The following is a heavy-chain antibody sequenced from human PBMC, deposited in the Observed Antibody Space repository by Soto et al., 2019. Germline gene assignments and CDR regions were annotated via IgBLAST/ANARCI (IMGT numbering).Heavy chain of an antibody. CDR2: IYSGGST. CDR3: KGTSAKDY. D-gene: IGHD1-7*01. V-gene: IGHV3-53*02. Sequence: EVQLVETGGGLFQPGGSLRLSCVVSEFTVSNNYMSWVRQAPGKGLEWVSLIYSGGSTYYADSVKGRFTISRDNSKNTLYLQMNSLRAEDTAIYYCKGTSAKDYWGQGTLVTVSS. CDR1: EFTVSNNY. J-gene: IGHJ4*02.